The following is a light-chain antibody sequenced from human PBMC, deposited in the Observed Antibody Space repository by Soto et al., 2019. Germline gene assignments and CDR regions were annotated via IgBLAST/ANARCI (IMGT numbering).Light chain of an antibody. CDR1: QSFSSSY. CDR2: GAS. V-gene: IGKV3-20*01. Sequence: EIVLTQSPDTLSLSPGERATLSCRASQSFSSSYLAWYQQRPGQAPRLLIYGASSRATGIPDRFSGSGSGTAFTRTISSLETEDFAVYSCQQYGSSPYTFGQGTKLEIK. J-gene: IGKJ2*01. CDR3: QQYGSSPYT.